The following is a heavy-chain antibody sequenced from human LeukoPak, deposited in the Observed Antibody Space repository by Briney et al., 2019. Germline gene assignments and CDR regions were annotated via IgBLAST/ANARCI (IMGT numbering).Heavy chain of an antibody. CDR1: GYTFTGYY. J-gene: IGHJ1*01. CDR2: INPNSGGT. CDR3: ARSGKGHHGEAEYFQQ. D-gene: IGHD3-10*01. V-gene: IGHV1-2*06. Sequence: GASVKVSCKASGYTFTGYYMHWVRQAPGQGLEWMGRINPNSGGTNYAQKFQGRVTMTRDTSISTAYMELSRLRTDHTAVYYWARSGKGHHGEAEYFQQWGQGTLVTVSS.